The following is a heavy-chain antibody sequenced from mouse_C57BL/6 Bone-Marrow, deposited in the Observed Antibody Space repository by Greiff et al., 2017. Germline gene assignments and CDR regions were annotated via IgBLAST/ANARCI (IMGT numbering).Heavy chain of an antibody. CDR1: GYTFTSYW. D-gene: IGHD2-5*01. CDR2: SYPGSGST. CDR3: ARPYYSNYWYFDV. V-gene: IGHV1-55*01. Sequence: QVQLQQPGAELVKPGASVKMSCKASGYTFTSYWITWVKQRPGQGLEWIGDSYPGSGSTNYNEKFKSKATLTVDTSSSTAYMQLSSLKSEDSAVYYCARPYYSNYWYFDVWGTVTTVTVSS. J-gene: IGHJ1*03.